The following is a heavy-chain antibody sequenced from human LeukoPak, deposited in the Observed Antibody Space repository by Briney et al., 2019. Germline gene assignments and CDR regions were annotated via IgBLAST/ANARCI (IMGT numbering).Heavy chain of an antibody. Sequence: ASVKVSCKASGYTFTSYGISWVRQAPGQGLEWMGWISAYNGNTNYAQKFQGRVTMTRDTSISTAYMELSRLRSDDTAVYYCARATSSPGSSGWYGFAFAAFDIWGQGTMVTVSS. J-gene: IGHJ3*02. CDR2: ISAYNGNT. CDR3: ARATSSPGSSGWYGFAFAAFDI. CDR1: GYTFTSYG. D-gene: IGHD6-19*01. V-gene: IGHV1-18*01.